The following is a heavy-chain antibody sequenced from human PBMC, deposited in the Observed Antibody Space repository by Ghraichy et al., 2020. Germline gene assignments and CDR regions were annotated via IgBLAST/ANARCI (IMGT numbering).Heavy chain of an antibody. CDR1: GGSISSYY. CDR3: ARTMATTLAWFDP. CDR2: IYYSGST. V-gene: IGHV4-59*01. D-gene: IGHD3-16*01. Sequence: SETLSLTCTVSGGSISSYYWSWIRQPPGKGLEWIGYIYYSGSTNYNPSLKSRVTISVDTSKNQFSLKLSSVTAADTAVYYCARTMATTLAWFDPWGQGTLVTVSS. J-gene: IGHJ5*02.